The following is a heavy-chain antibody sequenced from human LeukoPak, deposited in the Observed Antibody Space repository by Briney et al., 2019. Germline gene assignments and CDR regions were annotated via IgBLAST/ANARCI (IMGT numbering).Heavy chain of an antibody. J-gene: IGHJ5*02. CDR1: GXSFSGYY. V-gene: IGHV4-34*01. Sequence: PSETLSLTCAVYGXSFSGYYGSWIRQPPGKGLEWIGEINHSGSTNYNPSLKSRVTISVDTSKNQFSLKLSSVTAADTAVYYCASKYYDSSGYYLSWFDPWGQGTLVTVSS. CDR2: INHSGST. CDR3: ASKYYDSSGYYLSWFDP. D-gene: IGHD3-22*01.